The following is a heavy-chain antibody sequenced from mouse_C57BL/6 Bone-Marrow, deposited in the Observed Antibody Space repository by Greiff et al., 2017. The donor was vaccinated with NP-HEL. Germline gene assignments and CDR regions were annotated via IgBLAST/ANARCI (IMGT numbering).Heavy chain of an antibody. V-gene: IGHV1-54*01. J-gene: IGHJ2*01. Sequence: QVQLQQSGAELVRPGTSVKVSSKASGYAFTNYLIEWVKQRPGQGFEWIGVINPGSGGTNYNGKFKGKATLTADKSSSTAYMQLSSLTSEDSAVYFCARRSYGSSFDYWGQGTTLTVSS. CDR3: ARRSYGSSFDY. CDR1: GYAFTNYL. D-gene: IGHD1-1*01. CDR2: INPGSGGT.